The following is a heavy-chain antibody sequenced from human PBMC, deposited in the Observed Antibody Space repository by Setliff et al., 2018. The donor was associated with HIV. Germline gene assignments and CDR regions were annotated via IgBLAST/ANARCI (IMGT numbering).Heavy chain of an antibody. J-gene: IGHJ5*02. Sequence: SETLSLTCTVSGGSISSYYWTWLRQFPGKGLEWIGFIFYTGSTTYNPSLNSRVTTSREDSKNTAYLQMNSLKTEDTAVYYCKADSSGYPWGQGTLVTVSS. CDR1: GGSISSYY. D-gene: IGHD3-22*01. V-gene: IGHV4-59*12. CDR3: KADSSGYP. CDR2: IFYTGST.